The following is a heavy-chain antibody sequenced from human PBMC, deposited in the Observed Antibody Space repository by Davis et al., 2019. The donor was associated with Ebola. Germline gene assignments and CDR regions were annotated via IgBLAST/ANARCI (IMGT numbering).Heavy chain of an antibody. V-gene: IGHV3-23*01. D-gene: IGHD6-19*01. J-gene: IGHJ6*04. CDR3: AKRATVKVAGANYYNAMDV. CDR2: ISGSGGDP. Sequence: PGGSLRLSCAASGFTFSTYAMTWVRQAPGKGLEWVSRISGSGGDPHYADSVKGRFTIPRDNSKNTLYLQMNSLRAEDTAVFYCAKRATVKVAGANYYNAMDVWGKGTTVTVSS. CDR1: GFTFSTYA.